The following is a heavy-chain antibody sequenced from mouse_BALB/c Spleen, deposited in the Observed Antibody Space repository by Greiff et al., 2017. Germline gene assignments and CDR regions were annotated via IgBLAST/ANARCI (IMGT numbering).Heavy chain of an antibody. CDR1: GFTFSSYS. Sequence: EVQLVESGGGLVQPGGSLKLSCAASGFTFSSYSMSWVRQTPGKRLEWVAYISNGGGSTYYPDTVKGRFTITRDNAKNTLYLQMSSLKSEDTAMYYCARHHNDYYAMDYWGQGTSVTVSS. D-gene: IGHD1-3*01. CDR2: ISNGGGST. J-gene: IGHJ4*01. V-gene: IGHV5-12-2*01. CDR3: ARHHNDYYAMDY.